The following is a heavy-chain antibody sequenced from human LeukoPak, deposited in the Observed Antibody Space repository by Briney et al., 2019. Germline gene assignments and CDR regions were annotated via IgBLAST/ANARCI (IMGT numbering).Heavy chain of an antibody. Sequence: GGSLRLSCAASGFTFSSYWMSWVRQAPGKGLEWVANIKQDGSEKYYVDSVKGRFTISRDNAENSLYLQMNSLRGDDTALYYCAKDAYSRRDYWGQGTLVTVSS. CDR2: IKQDGSEK. V-gene: IGHV3-7*01. CDR1: GFTFSSYW. CDR3: AKDAYSRRDY. J-gene: IGHJ4*02. D-gene: IGHD2-21*01.